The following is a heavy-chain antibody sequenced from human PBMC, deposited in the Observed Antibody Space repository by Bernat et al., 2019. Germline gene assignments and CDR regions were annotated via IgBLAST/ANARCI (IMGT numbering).Heavy chain of an antibody. J-gene: IGHJ4*02. V-gene: IGHV4-39*01. CDR1: GGSISSSSYY. D-gene: IGHD6-6*01. CDR3: ASGVRIAEHRY. CDR2: IYYSGNT. Sequence: QLQLQESGPGLVKPSETLSLTCTVSGGSISSSSYYWGWIRQPPGKGLEWIGSIYYSGNTYYNPSLKSRVTISVDTSKNPCSLKLSSVTAADTAVYYCASGVRIAEHRYWGQGTLVTVSS.